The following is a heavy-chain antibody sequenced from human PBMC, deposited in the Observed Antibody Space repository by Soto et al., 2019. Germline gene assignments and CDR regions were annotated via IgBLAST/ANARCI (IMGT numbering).Heavy chain of an antibody. Sequence: SETLSLTCAVVGDSLRGQSWNWIRQSPGKGLEWIGELDQSGGTNYNPSLKSRAIISDDTSKNQFSLTLTSVTAADTAVYYCAREDSNGWSGVSLDVWGQGTTVTVSS. CDR1: GDSLRGQS. CDR3: AREDSNGWSGVSLDV. D-gene: IGHD6-19*01. V-gene: IGHV4-34*01. J-gene: IGHJ6*02. CDR2: LDQSGGT.